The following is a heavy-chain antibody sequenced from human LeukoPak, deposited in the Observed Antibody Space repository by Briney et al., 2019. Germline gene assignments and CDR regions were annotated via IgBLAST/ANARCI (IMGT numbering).Heavy chain of an antibody. J-gene: IGHJ4*02. V-gene: IGHV3-11*01. CDR2: ISSSGSTI. Sequence: GGSLRLSCAASGFTISDDYMSWIRQAPGKGLEWVSYISSSGSTIYYADSVKGRFTISRDNAKNSLYLQMNSLRAEDTAVYYCAGATYYYGSGSYYSGDYWGQGTLVTVSS. CDR3: AGATYYYGSGSYYSGDY. CDR1: GFTISDDY. D-gene: IGHD3-10*01.